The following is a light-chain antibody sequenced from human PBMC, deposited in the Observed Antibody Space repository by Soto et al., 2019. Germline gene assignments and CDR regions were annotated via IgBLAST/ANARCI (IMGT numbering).Light chain of an antibody. J-gene: IGKJ2*01. CDR3: QQYGSSSYT. V-gene: IGKV3-20*01. CDR2: AAS. CDR1: QSISSSY. Sequence: EIVLTQSPGTLSLSPGERATLSCRASQSISSSYLACYQQKPGQAPRLLIYAASSRATGIPDRFSGSGSGTDFTLPISRLEPEDYAVYYCQQYGSSSYTFGQGTQWEIK.